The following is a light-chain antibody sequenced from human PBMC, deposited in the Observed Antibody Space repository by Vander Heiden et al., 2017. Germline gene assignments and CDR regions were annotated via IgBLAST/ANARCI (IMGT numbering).Light chain of an antibody. CDR1: QSVGTTY. V-gene: IGKV3-20*01. CDR3: QQYGSSPLLT. J-gene: IGKJ4*01. CDR2: GAS. Sequence: EVGLPQSPGTLSLSPGERATLSCRASQSVGTTYFAWYQQKPGQAPRLLIYGASSRATGIPDRFSGGGSGTDFTLTISRLQPEDSAVYYCQQYGSSPLLTFGGGTKVEIK.